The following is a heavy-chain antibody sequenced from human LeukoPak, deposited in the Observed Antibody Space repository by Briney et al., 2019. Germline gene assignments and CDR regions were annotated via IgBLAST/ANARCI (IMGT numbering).Heavy chain of an antibody. D-gene: IGHD1/OR15-1a*01. J-gene: IGHJ4*02. CDR3: ARDNNRLFDY. V-gene: IGHV3-7*01. CDR2: IKYDGSEK. Sequence: GGSLRLSCAVSGFAFSSYWMSWLRQAPGKGLEWVANIKYDGSEKYYVDSVKGRFIISRDNAKNPLYLQMNTLRAEDTAVYYCARDNNRLFDYWGQGTLVTVSS. CDR1: GFAFSSYW.